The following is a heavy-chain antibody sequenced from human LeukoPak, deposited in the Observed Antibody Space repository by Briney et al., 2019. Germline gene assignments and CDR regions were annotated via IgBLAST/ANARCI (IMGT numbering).Heavy chain of an antibody. CDR3: ALVESDDSSTYYRQKVYFDS. J-gene: IGHJ4*02. CDR1: GYTFTGYY. V-gene: IGHV1-2*02. Sequence: GASVKVSCKASGYTFTGYYMHWVRQAPGQGLEWMGWINPNSGGTNYAQKFQGRVTMTRDTSISTAYMELSRLTSDDTAVYYCALVESDDSSTYYRQKVYFDSWGQGTLVTVSS. CDR2: INPNSGGT. D-gene: IGHD3-22*01.